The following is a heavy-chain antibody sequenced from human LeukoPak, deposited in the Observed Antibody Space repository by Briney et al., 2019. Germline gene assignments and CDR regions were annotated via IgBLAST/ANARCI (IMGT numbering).Heavy chain of an antibody. CDR3: ARRALVVVVPAAMGGWFDP. V-gene: IGHV4-39*01. D-gene: IGHD2-2*01. Sequence: SETLSLTCTVSGGSIGSSSYYWGWIRQPPGKGLEWIGSIYYSGSTYYNPSLKSRVTISVDTSKNQFSLRLSSVTAADTAVYYCARRALVVVVPAAMGGWFDPWGQGTLVTVSS. J-gene: IGHJ5*02. CDR2: IYYSGST. CDR1: GGSIGSSSYY.